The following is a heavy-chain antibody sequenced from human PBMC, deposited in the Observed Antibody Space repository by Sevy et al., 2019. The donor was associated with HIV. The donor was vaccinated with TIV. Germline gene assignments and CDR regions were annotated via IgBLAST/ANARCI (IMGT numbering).Heavy chain of an antibody. D-gene: IGHD3-10*01. CDR3: ANSGYGSGSYYLYYFDY. CDR1: GFTFSSYG. CDR2: IRYDGSNK. J-gene: IGHJ4*02. Sequence: GGSLRLSCAASGFTFSSYGMHWVRQAPGKGMEWVAFIRYDGSNKYYAHSVKGRFTISRDNSKNTLYLQMNSLRAEDTAVYYCANSGYGSGSYYLYYFDYWGQGTLVTVSS. V-gene: IGHV3-30*02.